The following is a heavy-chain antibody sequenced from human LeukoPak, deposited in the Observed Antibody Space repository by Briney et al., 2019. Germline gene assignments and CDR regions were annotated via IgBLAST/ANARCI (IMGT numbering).Heavy chain of an antibody. J-gene: IGHJ4*02. Sequence: PSQTLSLTCTVSGGSISSGDHYWSWIRQTPGKGLEWIGYIYYSGSTYYNPSLESRVSISGDTSKSQFPLKLSSVTTADTAVYYCARETTGRGTTFFDYWGQGTLVTVSS. D-gene: IGHD2/OR15-2a*01. CDR3: ARETTGRGTTFFDY. CDR2: IYYSGST. V-gene: IGHV4-30-4*01. CDR1: GGSISSGDHY.